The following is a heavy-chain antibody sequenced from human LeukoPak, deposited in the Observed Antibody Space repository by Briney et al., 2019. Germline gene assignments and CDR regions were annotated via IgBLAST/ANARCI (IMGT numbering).Heavy chain of an antibody. CDR1: GGSISSYY. CDR2: IYTSGST. CDR3: ARATTVIPPAYFDY. Sequence: SETLSLICTVSGGSISSYYWSWIRQPAGKGLEWIGRIYTSGSTNYNPSLKSRVTMSVDTSKNQFSLKLSSVTAADTAVYYCARATTVIPPAYFDYWGQGTLVTVSS. J-gene: IGHJ4*02. V-gene: IGHV4-4*07. D-gene: IGHD4-17*01.